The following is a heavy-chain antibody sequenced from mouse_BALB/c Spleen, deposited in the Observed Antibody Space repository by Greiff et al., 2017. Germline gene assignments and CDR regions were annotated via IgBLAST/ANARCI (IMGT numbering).Heavy chain of an antibody. CDR3: ARGKTGNHYFDD. V-gene: IGHV1-87*01. CDR1: GYTFTSYW. J-gene: IGHJ2*01. Sequence: QVQLKESGAELAKPGASVKMSCKASGYTFTSYWMHWVKQRPGQGLEWIGAIYPGDGDTRYTQKFKGKATLTADKSSSTAYMQLSSLASEDSAVYYCARGKTGNHYFDDWGQGTTLTVSS. D-gene: IGHD2-1*01. CDR2: IYPGDGDT.